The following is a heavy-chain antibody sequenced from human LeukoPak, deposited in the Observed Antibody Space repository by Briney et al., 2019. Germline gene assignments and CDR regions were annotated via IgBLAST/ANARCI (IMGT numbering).Heavy chain of an antibody. D-gene: IGHD2-2*01. CDR1: GYTLTELS. CDR2: FDPEDGET. J-gene: IGHJ5*02. V-gene: IGHV1-24*01. Sequence: GASVKVSCKVSGYTLTELSMHWVRQAPGKGLEWMGGFDPEDGETIYAQKFQGRVTMTEDTSTDTAYMELSSLRSEDTAVYYCATGFHCSSTSCPFENPWGQGTLVTVSS. CDR3: ATGFHCSSTSCPFENP.